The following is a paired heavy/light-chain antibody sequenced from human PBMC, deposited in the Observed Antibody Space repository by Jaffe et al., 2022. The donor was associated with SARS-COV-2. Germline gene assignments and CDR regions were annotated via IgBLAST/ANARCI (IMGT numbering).Heavy chain of an antibody. CDR3: ASRVRGTGGVWFDP. J-gene: IGHJ5*02. V-gene: IGHV4-61*01. CDR2: IYYSGTT. D-gene: IGHD1-26*01. CDR1: GDSVSSASYY. Sequence: QVQLQESGPGLVKPSETLSLTCRVSGDSVSSASYYWSWIRQPPGKGLEWIGYIYYSGTTNYNPSLKSRVTISVDKSKNEFSLSLTSVTAADTAVYYCASRVRGTGGVWFDPWGPGTLVTVSS.
Light chain of an antibody. CDR2: QDS. Sequence: SYELTQPPSLSVSPGQTVTITCSGDKLGDQYASWYQQRPGQSPVLLIFQDSKRPSGVPERFSGSNSGDTATLTISGTQPMDEADYYCQARDRTNFIVFGGGTKLAVL. V-gene: IGLV3-1*01. J-gene: IGLJ2*01. CDR3: QARDRTNFIV. CDR1: KLGDQY.